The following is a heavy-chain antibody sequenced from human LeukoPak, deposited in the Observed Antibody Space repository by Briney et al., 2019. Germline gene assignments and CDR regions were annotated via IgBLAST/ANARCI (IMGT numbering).Heavy chain of an antibody. D-gene: IGHD4-17*01. Sequence: SETLSLTCTVSGGSISSSSYYWGWIRQPPGKGLEWIGSIYYSGSTYYNPSLKSRVTISVDTSKNQFSLKLSSVTAADTAVYYCARHVSPTVTKRVYYFDYWGQGTLVTVSS. CDR2: IYYSGST. CDR1: GGSISSSSYY. J-gene: IGHJ4*02. CDR3: ARHVSPTVTKRVYYFDY. V-gene: IGHV4-39*01.